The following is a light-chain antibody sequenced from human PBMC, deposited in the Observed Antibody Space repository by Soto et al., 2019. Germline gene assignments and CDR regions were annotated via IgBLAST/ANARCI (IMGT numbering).Light chain of an antibody. CDR1: QSVSIL. V-gene: IGKV3-15*01. CDR3: QKYNNWPRT. Sequence: EIVMTQSPATLSVSPGERDPLSCRASQSVSILLAWYQQTPGQATRLLIHGATTRATGIPARCSGSGSGTEFTLTISSLQSEEFAVYYCQKYNNWPRTVGQGTKVDIK. J-gene: IGKJ1*01. CDR2: GAT.